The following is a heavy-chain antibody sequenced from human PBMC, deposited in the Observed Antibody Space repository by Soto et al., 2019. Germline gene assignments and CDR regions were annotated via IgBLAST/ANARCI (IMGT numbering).Heavy chain of an antibody. Sequence: EVQLVESGGGLVQPGRSLRLSCAASGFTFGDYAMHWVRQAPGKGLEWVSGISWNGGSIGYADSVKGRFTISRDNAKNYIHPLMTSLRAEDPALDYGAKMALAGWSGGGSSPKWHFWGQGTLVTVCS. CDR3: AKMALAGWSGGGSSPKWHF. D-gene: IGHD3-16*01. V-gene: IGHV3-9*01. J-gene: IGHJ4*02. CDR1: GFTFGDYA. CDR2: ISWNGGSI.